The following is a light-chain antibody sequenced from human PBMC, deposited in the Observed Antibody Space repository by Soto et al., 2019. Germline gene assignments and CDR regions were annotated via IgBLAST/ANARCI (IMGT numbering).Light chain of an antibody. Sequence: EIVMTQSPLSVPFTPLDPASISCRTSQSLLHSNGYNYLDWYLQKPGQSPQLLIYLGSNRASGVPDRFSGSGSGTDFTLKISRVEAEDVGVYYCMQALQTPPTFGQGTRLEIK. CDR1: QSLLHSNGYNY. CDR3: MQALQTPPT. V-gene: IGKV2-28*01. CDR2: LGS. J-gene: IGKJ5*01.